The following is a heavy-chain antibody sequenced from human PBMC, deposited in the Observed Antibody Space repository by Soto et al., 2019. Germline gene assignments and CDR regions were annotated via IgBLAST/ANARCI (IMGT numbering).Heavy chain of an antibody. D-gene: IGHD1-26*01. J-gene: IGHJ6*02. CDR1: GGSISSGGYS. CDR3: ASGRGGSYPQYYGMDV. Sequence: PSETLSLTCAVSGGSISSGGYSWSWIRQPPGKGLEWIGYIYHSGSTYYNPSLKSRVTISVDRSKNQFSLKLSSVTAADTAVYYCASGRGGSYPQYYGMDVWGQGTTVTVSS. V-gene: IGHV4-30-2*01. CDR2: IYHSGST.